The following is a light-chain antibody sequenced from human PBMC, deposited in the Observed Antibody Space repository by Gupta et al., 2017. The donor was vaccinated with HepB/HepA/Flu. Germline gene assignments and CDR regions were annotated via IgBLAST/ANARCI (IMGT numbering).Light chain of an antibody. J-gene: IGKJ1*01. CDR3: EKGTHSRT. Sequence: DVVLTQSPLSLPVTLGQPASIPCRSSQSLVFSDGNNFLHGCQQRPGQSPRRRLYQVSTRDSGVPERFSGSGSDTDFTLRSSRGEAEDVAMYYFEKGTHSRTFGRGTKVEIK. CDR2: QVS. CDR1: QSLVFSDGNNF. V-gene: IGKV2-30*01.